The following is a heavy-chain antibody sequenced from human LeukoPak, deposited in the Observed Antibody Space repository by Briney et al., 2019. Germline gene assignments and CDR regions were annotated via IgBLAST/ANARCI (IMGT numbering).Heavy chain of an antibody. J-gene: IGHJ4*02. V-gene: IGHV4-34*01. Sequence: SETLSLTCAVYSGSFSGHYWSWIRQPPGKGLEWIGEINRGGSTNYNPSLKSRVTISVDTSKNQFSLKLTSVTAADTAVYYCARGYGSGSYYNYWGQGTLVTVSS. CDR3: ARGYGSGSYYNY. D-gene: IGHD3-10*01. CDR2: INRGGST. CDR1: SGSFSGHY.